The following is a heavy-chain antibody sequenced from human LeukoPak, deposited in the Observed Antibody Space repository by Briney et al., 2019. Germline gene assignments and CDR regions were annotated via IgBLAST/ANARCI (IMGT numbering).Heavy chain of an antibody. CDR3: AREGSGSYSSWYFDL. Sequence: SETLSLTCTVSGDSISSYYWSWIRQPPGKGLEWIGYIYYSGSTNYNPSLKSRVTISVDTSKNQFSLKLSSVTAADTAVYYCAREGSGSYSSWYFDLWGRGTLVTVSS. D-gene: IGHD1-26*01. CDR1: GDSISSYY. V-gene: IGHV4-59*01. CDR2: IYYSGST. J-gene: IGHJ2*01.